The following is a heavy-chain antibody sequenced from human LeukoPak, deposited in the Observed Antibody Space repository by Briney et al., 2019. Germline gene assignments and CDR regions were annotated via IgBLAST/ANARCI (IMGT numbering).Heavy chain of an antibody. D-gene: IGHD3-10*01. CDR2: IYSGGST. CDR3: TKSGPPDPY. Sequence: GGSLRLSCALSVLTVCFNDMSWVRQAPGKRLEWVSVIYSGGSTYYADSVKGRFTFSRDNSKNTLYLQMSSLRAEDTAMYYCTKSGPPDPYWGQGTMVTVSS. CDR1: VLTVCFND. V-gene: IGHV3-53*01. J-gene: IGHJ3*01.